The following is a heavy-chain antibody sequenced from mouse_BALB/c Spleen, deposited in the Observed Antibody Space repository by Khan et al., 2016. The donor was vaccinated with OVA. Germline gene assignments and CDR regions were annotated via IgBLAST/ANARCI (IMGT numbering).Heavy chain of an antibody. CDR2: INPSDGDS. D-gene: IGHD1-1*02. V-gene: IGHV1-53*01. CDR3: TRSGYGSFAY. J-gene: IGHJ3*01. Sequence: QMQLEESGTELVKPGASVRLSCKASGYTFTSYYMYWVKQRPGQGLEWLGEINPSDGDSNFNGNFKSKATLTVDKSSTTAYMKRRSLTSEDSAVYYCTRSGYGSFAYWGQGTLVTGSA. CDR1: GYTFTSYY.